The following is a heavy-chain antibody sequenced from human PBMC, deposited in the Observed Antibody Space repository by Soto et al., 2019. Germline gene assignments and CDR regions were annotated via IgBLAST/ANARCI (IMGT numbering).Heavy chain of an antibody. V-gene: IGHV1-69*13. Sequence: SVKVSCKASGGTFSSYAISWVRQAPGQGLEWMGGIIPIFGTANYAQRFQGRVTITADESTSTAYMELSSLRTEDTGIYYCTTDSYSTMIVVRFDYWGHGTLVTVSS. D-gene: IGHD3-22*01. J-gene: IGHJ4*01. CDR2: IIPIFGTA. CDR1: GGTFSSYA. CDR3: TTDSYSTMIVVRFDY.